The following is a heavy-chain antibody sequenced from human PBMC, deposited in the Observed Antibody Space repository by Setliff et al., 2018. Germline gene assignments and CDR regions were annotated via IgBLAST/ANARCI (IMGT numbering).Heavy chain of an antibody. J-gene: IGHJ5*02. Sequence: PGESLKISCKGSGYSFSNFWIGWVRQMPGKGLEWMGTIYPGNADTRYSPSFQGQVTISTDTSINTAFLQWNNLKASDTAVYYCARRGERFFNWFDPWGQGTLVTVSS. CDR3: ARRGERFFNWFDP. V-gene: IGHV5-51*01. D-gene: IGHD2-21*01. CDR1: GYSFSNFW. CDR2: IYPGNADT.